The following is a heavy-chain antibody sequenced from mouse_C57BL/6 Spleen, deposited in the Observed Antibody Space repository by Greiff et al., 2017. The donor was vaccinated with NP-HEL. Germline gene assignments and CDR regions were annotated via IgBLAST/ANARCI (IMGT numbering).Heavy chain of an antibody. V-gene: IGHV1-15*01. CDR1: GYTFTDYE. J-gene: IGHJ2*01. Sequence: VQLKQSGAELVRPGASVTLSCKASGYTFTDYEMHWVKQTPVHGLDWIGAIDPETGGTAYNQKFKGKAILTADKSSSTAYMELRSLTSEDSAVYYCTRGGDFDYWGQGTTLTVSS. CDR2: IDPETGGT. CDR3: TRGGDFDY.